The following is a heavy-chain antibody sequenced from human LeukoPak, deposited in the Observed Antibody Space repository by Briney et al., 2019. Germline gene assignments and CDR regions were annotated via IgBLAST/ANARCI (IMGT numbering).Heavy chain of an antibody. J-gene: IGHJ4*02. CDR3: AKGRGRYSSGWYYFDY. Sequence: GGSLRLSCAASGFTFSSYAMSWVRQAPGKGLEWVSAISGSGGSTYYADSVRGRFTISRDNSKNTLYLQMNSLRAEDTAVYYCAKGRGRYSSGWYYFDYWGQGTLVTVSS. CDR1: GFTFSSYA. V-gene: IGHV3-23*01. CDR2: ISGSGGST. D-gene: IGHD6-19*01.